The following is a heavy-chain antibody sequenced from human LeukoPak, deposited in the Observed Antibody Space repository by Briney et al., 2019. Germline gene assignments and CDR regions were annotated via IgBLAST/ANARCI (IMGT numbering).Heavy chain of an antibody. J-gene: IGHJ5*02. CDR1: GGSISSYY. CDR2: IYTSGST. CDR3: ARDNGEFHAGNWFDP. V-gene: IGHV4-4*07. Sequence: SETLSLTCTVSGGSISSYYWSWIRQPAGKGLEWIGRIYTSGSTNYNPSLKSRVTMSVDTSKNQFSLKLSSVTAADTAVYYCARDNGEFHAGNWFDPWGQGTLVTVSS. D-gene: IGHD3-10*01.